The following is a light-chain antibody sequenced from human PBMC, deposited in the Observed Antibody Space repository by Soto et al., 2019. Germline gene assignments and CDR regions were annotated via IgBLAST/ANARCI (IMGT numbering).Light chain of an antibody. J-gene: IGLJ7*01. CDR2: LNSDGSH. CDR1: SGHSSYA. V-gene: IGLV4-69*01. CDR3: QTWGTGFAV. Sequence: QPVLTQSPSASASLGASVKLTCTLSSGHSSYAIAWHQQQPEKGPRYLMKLNSDGSHSKGDGIPDRFSGSSSGAERYLTISSLQSEDEADYCCQTWGTGFAVFGGGTQLTVL.